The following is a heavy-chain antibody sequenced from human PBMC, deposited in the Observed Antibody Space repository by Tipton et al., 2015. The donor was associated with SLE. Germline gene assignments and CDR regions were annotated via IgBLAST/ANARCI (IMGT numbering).Heavy chain of an antibody. J-gene: IGHJ5*02. CDR2: IKQDGSEK. V-gene: IGHV3-7*01. CDR1: GFTFSSYW. CDR3: AREWFDP. Sequence: AVSGFTFSSYWMSWVRQAPGKGLEWVANIKQDGSEKYYVDSVKGRFTISRDNAKNSLYLQMNSLRAEDTAVYYCAREWFDPWGQGTLVTVSS.